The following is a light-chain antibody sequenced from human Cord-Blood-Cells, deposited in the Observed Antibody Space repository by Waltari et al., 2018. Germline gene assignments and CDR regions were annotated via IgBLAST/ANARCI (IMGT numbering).Light chain of an antibody. CDR1: QSVSSSY. J-gene: IGKJ2*01. V-gene: IGKV3-20*01. Sequence: EIVLTQSPGPLSLSPGERANLSCRASQSVSSSYLAWYQQKPGQAPRLLIYGASSRATGIPDRCSGSGSGTDFTLTISILEPEDFAVYYCQQYGSSPPYTFGQGTKLEIK. CDR2: GAS. CDR3: QQYGSSPPYT.